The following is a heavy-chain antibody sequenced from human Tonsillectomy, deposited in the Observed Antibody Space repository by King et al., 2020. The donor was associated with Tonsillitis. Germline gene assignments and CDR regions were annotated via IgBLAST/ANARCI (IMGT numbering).Heavy chain of an antibody. CDR2: MIPLLGAP. J-gene: IGHJ6*02. V-gene: IGHV1-69*01. CDR3: ARARLNHYYYYGLDV. Sequence: VQLVQSGPEVKKPGSSVKVSCKGSEDTFISYATMWVRQAPGEGLQWVGGMIPLLGAPITAQNFQGRVTITADETTSTAYMELSSLTSEDTAVYYCARARLNHYYYYGLDVWGQGTSVTVS. CDR1: EDTFISYA.